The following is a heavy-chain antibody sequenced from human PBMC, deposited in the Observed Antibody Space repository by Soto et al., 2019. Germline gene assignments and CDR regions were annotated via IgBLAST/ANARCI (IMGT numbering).Heavy chain of an antibody. D-gene: IGHD5-18*01. Sequence: NPSETLSLTCTVSGGSISDYFWSWIRQPPGKGLEWIGYIYYSGHTNYNPSLKSRVTISVDTSKNQFSLNLSSVAAADTAVYYCARVPRGSSYGYFDYWGQGTLVTVSS. CDR3: ARVPRGSSYGYFDY. CDR2: IYYSGHT. V-gene: IGHV4-59*01. CDR1: GGSISDYF. J-gene: IGHJ4*02.